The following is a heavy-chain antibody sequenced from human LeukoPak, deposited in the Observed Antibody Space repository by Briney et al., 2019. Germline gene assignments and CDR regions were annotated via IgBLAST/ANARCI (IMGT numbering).Heavy chain of an antibody. V-gene: IGHV4-61*02. CDR1: GGSISSGSYY. D-gene: IGHD6-13*01. Sequence: PSETLSLTCTVSGGSISSGSYYWSWIRRPAGKGLEWIGRIYTSGSTNYNPSLKSRVTISVDTSKNQFSLKLSSVTAADTAVYYCATWGAYSSSWDGQDYWGQGTLVTVSS. CDR3: ATWGAYSSSWDGQDY. CDR2: IYTSGST. J-gene: IGHJ4*02.